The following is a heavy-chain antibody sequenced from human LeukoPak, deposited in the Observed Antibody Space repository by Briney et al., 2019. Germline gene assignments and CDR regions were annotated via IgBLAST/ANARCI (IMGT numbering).Heavy chain of an antibody. CDR2: ISAYNGNT. D-gene: IGHD3-22*01. CDR1: GGTFSSYA. CDR3: ARQVYYYDSRYYYYYYMDV. J-gene: IGHJ6*03. Sequence: ASVKVSCKASGGTFSSYAISWVRQAPGQGLEWMGWISAYNGNTNYAQKLQGRVTMTTDTSTSTAYMELRSLRSDDTAVYYCARQVYYYDSRYYYYYYMDVWGKGTTVTVSS. V-gene: IGHV1-18*01.